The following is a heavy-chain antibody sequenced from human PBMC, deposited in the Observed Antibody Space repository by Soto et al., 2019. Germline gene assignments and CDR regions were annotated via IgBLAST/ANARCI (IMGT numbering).Heavy chain of an antibody. J-gene: IGHJ4*02. V-gene: IGHV3-9*01. D-gene: IGHD5-18*01. CDR3: AKADTAMVIGDFDY. CDR2: ISWNSGSI. Sequence: PGGSLRLSCAASGFTFDDYAMHWVRQAPGKGLEWVSGISWNSGSIGYADSVKGRFTISRDNAKNSLYLQMNSLRAEDTALYYCAKADTAMVIGDFDYWGQGTLVTVSS. CDR1: GFTFDDYA.